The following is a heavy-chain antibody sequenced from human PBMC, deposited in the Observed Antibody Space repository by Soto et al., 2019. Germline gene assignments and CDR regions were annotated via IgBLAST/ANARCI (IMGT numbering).Heavy chain of an antibody. D-gene: IGHD6-13*01. V-gene: IGHV3-11*06. Sequence: QVQLVESGGGLVKPGGSLRLSCAASGFTFSDYYMSWIRQAPGQGLEWVSYLSSSSSYINYADSVKGRFTISRDNAKNSLYLQMNSLRAEDTAVYYCASARYSSSWEYWGQGTLVTVSS. CDR3: ASARYSSSWEY. CDR2: LSSSSSYI. J-gene: IGHJ4*02. CDR1: GFTFSDYY.